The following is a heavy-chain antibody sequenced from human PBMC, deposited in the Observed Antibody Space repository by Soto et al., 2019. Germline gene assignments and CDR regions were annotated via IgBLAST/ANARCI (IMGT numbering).Heavy chain of an antibody. CDR3: ARTRTGPGLDD. J-gene: IGHJ4*02. CDR2: IYYSGST. V-gene: IGHV4-31*03. D-gene: IGHD3-10*01. CDR1: GGSISSGGYY. Sequence: PSETLSLTCTVSGGSISSGGYYWSWIRQHPGKGLEWIGYIYYSGSTYYNPSLKSRVTISVDTSKNQFSLKLSSVTAADTAVYYGARTRTGPGLDDWGQGTLVTVSS.